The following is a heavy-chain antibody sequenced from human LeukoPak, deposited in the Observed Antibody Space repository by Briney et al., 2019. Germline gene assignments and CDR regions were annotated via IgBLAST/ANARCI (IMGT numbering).Heavy chain of an antibody. CDR3: ARQLRLGKLSFTFHDAFDI. CDR1: GYTFTGYY. Sequence: ASVKVSCKASGYTFTGYYMHWVRQAPGQGLEWMGWINPNGGGTNYAQKFQGRVTMTRDTSISTAYMELSRLRSDDTAVYYCARQLRLGKLSFTFHDAFDIWGQGTMVTVSS. CDR2: INPNGGGT. J-gene: IGHJ3*02. D-gene: IGHD3-16*02. V-gene: IGHV1-2*02.